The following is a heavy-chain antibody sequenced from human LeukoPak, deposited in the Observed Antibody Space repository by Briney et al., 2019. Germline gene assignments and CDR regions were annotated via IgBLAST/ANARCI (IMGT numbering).Heavy chain of an antibody. CDR3: ARTLRALSGFDY. J-gene: IGHJ4*02. CDR1: GGSISSSSYY. Sequence: SETLSLTCTVSGGSISSSSYYWGWIRQPPGKGLEWIGSIYYSGSTYYNPSLKSRVTISVDTSKNQFSLKLSSVTAADTAVYYCARTLRALSGFDYWGQGTLVTVSS. V-gene: IGHV4-39*07. CDR2: IYYSGST. D-gene: IGHD2/OR15-2a*01.